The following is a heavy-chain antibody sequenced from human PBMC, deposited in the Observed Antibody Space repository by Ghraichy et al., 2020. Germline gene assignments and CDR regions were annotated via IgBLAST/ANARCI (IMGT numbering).Heavy chain of an antibody. Sequence: SETPSLTCSVSGDSISSNYWSWIRQSPVQGLEWIGYISYSGGTNYSPSLKSRVAISLDTSKSQFSLKLTSVTAADTAVYYCARGVAARPSPFDYWGQGTLVTVSS. CDR1: GDSISSNY. CDR3: ARGVAARPSPFDY. CDR2: ISYSGGT. D-gene: IGHD6-6*01. J-gene: IGHJ4*02. V-gene: IGHV4-59*01.